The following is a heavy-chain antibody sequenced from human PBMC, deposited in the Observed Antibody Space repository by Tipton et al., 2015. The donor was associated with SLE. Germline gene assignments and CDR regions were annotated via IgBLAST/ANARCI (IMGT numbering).Heavy chain of an antibody. CDR2: IYTNEDT. CDR3: AREFLNPVTTVHYYFDL. J-gene: IGHJ2*01. Sequence: TLSLTCTVSGGSISSYYWSWIRQPAGGGLDWIGRIYTNEDTNYNPALKSRVTMSVDTSKNHFSLKLISVTAADTAVYYCAREFLNPVTTVHYYFDLWGRGTLVTVSS. CDR1: GGSISSYY. V-gene: IGHV4-4*07. D-gene: IGHD4-11*01.